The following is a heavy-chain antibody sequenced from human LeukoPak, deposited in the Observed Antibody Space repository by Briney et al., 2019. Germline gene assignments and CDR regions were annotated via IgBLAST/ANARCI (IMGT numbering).Heavy chain of an antibody. CDR3: ARDHGDHDAFDI. Sequence: SETLSLTCTVSGGSISIGGYYWSWIRQHPGKGLEWIGYIYYSGSTYYNPSLKSRVTISVDTSKNQFSLKLSSVTAADTAVYYCARDHGDHDAFDIWGQGTMVTVSS. J-gene: IGHJ3*02. D-gene: IGHD3-10*01. CDR2: IYYSGST. CDR1: GGSISIGGYY. V-gene: IGHV4-31*03.